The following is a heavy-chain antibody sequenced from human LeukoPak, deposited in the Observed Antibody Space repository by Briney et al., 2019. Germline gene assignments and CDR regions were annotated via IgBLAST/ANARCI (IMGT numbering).Heavy chain of an antibody. D-gene: IGHD1-7*01. CDR1: GFTFSSYS. Sequence: PGGSLRLSCAASGFTFSSYSMNWVRQAPGKGLEWVSSISSSSSYIYYADSVKGRFTISRDNAKNSLYLQMNSLRAEDTAVYYCARDGEAYSWNYAFDYWGQGTLVTVSS. V-gene: IGHV3-21*01. J-gene: IGHJ4*02. CDR3: ARDGEAYSWNYAFDY. CDR2: ISSSSSYI.